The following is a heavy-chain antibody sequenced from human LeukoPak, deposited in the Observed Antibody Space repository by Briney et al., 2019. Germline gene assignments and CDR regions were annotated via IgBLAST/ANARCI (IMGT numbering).Heavy chain of an antibody. J-gene: IGHJ1*01. V-gene: IGHV4-4*02. CDR2: VHLSGAS. D-gene: IGHD3-3*01. CDR1: GCSILSTNW. CDR3: AREGGAFSPFGF. Sequence: SGTLSLTCAVSGCSILSTNWWRLVRQPPGRGLEWIGEVHLSGASNYNPSLKSRVNMSIDKSRNQLSLELTSVTAADTAMYYCAREGGAFSPFGFWGQGTLVTVSS.